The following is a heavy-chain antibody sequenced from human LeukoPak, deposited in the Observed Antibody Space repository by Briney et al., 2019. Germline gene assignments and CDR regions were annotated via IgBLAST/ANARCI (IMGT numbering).Heavy chain of an antibody. D-gene: IGHD6-6*01. V-gene: IGHV1-18*01. CDR3: ATGRKPIVAALDY. CDR1: GYTFTSYG. CDR2: ISAYNGNT. Sequence: ASVKVSCKASGYTFTSYGISWVRQAPGQGLEWMGRISAYNGNTNYAQKFQGRVTMTEDTSTDTAYMELSSLRSEDTAVYYCATGRKPIVAALDYWGQGTLVTVSS. J-gene: IGHJ4*02.